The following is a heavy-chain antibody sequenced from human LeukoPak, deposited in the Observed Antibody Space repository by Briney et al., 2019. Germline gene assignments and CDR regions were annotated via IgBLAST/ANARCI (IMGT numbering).Heavy chain of an antibody. CDR1: GGSISSGDYY. J-gene: IGHJ4*02. CDR2: IYYSGST. V-gene: IGHV4-30-4*01. CDR3: ARVYDSSGYPNLDY. Sequence: SETLSLTCTVSGGSISSGDYYWSWIRQPPGKGLEWIGYIYYSGSTYYNPSLKSRVTISVDTSKNQFSLKLSSVTAADTAVYYCARVYDSSGYPNLDYWGQGTLVTVSS. D-gene: IGHD3-22*01.